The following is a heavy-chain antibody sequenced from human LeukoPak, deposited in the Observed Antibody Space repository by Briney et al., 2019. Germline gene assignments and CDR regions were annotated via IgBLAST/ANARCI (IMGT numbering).Heavy chain of an antibody. V-gene: IGHV4-59*08. CDR1: GGSISSYY. J-gene: IGHJ4*02. CDR2: IYYNGST. D-gene: IGHD1-26*01. Sequence: SETLSLTCTVSGGSISSYYWSWIRQPPGKGLEWIGYIYYNGSTNYNPSLKSRVTISVDTSKNEFSLKLSSVTAADTAVYYCAGHSGSYLFDYWGQGTLVTVSS. CDR3: AGHSGSYLFDY.